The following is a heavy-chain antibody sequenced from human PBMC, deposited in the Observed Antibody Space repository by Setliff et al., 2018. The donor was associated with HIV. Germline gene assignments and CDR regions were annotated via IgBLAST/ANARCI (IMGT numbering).Heavy chain of an antibody. Sequence: SETLSLTCTVSDASISSHYWSWIRQPPGKGLEWIAYIYYNGSTSYNPSLKSRVTVSIDTSKNQFSLKLNSVTAADTAVYYCARAGYNSRPYYFDYWVQGTLVTVS. D-gene: IGHD6-13*01. CDR2: IYYNGST. CDR1: DASISSHY. CDR3: ARAGYNSRPYYFDY. V-gene: IGHV4-59*11. J-gene: IGHJ4*02.